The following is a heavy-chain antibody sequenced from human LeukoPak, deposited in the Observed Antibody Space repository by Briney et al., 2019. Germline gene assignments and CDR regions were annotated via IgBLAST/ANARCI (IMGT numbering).Heavy chain of an antibody. CDR2: IIPIFGTA. V-gene: IGHV1-69*13. CDR1: GGTFSSYA. CDR3: ARDSPGSYLTYYYYGMDV. D-gene: IGHD1-26*01. Sequence: SVKVSCKASGGTFSSYAISWVRQAPGQGLEWMGGIIPIFGTANYAQKFQGRVTITADESTSTAYMELSSLRSEDTAVYYCARDSPGSYLTYYYYGMDVRGQGTTVTVSS. J-gene: IGHJ6*02.